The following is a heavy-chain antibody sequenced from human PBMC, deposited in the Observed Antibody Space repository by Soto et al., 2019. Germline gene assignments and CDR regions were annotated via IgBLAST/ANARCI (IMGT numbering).Heavy chain of an antibody. CDR2: INQDGSEK. V-gene: IGHV3-7*01. CDR1: GFTSSGYW. CDR3: ARDYSNPRGRFDP. J-gene: IGHJ5*02. Sequence: GGSLRLSCAASGFTSSGYWMTWVRQAPGKGLEWVANINQDGSEKYYVDSVKGRFTISRDNAKDSLYLQMNSLRAEDKAIYYCARDYSNPRGRFDPWGQGTLVTVSS. D-gene: IGHD4-4*01.